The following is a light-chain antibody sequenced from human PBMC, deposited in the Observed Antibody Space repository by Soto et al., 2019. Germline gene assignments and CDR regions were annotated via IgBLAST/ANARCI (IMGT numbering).Light chain of an antibody. CDR3: QHYNSYSEA. CDR2: AAS. Sequence: DIQMTQSPSSLSASVGYIVTITCRASQSISRYLNWYQQKPGKAPKLLIYAASSLLGGVPSRFSGSGSGTDFTLTISSLQPDDFATYYCQHYNSYSEAFGQGTKVDI. CDR1: QSISRY. V-gene: IGKV1-39*01. J-gene: IGKJ1*01.